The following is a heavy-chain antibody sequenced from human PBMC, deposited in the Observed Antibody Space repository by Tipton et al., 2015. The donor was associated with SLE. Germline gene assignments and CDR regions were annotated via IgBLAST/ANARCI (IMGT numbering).Heavy chain of an antibody. Sequence: QLVQSGAEVKKPGASVKVSCKASGYTFTSSAVQWVRQARGQRLEWIGWIVVGSGNTNYAQKFQERVTITRDMSTSTAYMELSSLRAEDTAVYYCAADWGGLVIDYWGQGTLVTVSS. V-gene: IGHV1-58*01. J-gene: IGHJ4*02. D-gene: IGHD3-16*01. CDR3: AADWGGLVIDY. CDR2: IVVGSGNT. CDR1: GYTFTSSA.